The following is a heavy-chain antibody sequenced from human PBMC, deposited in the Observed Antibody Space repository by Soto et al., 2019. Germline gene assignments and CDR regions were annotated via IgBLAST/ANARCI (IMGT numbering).Heavy chain of an antibody. D-gene: IGHD3-3*01. V-gene: IGHV3-30*18. CDR1: GFTFSSYG. CDR3: AKDPSRFLEWFLKLNWLKPDYYGMDV. Sequence: GGSLRLSCAASGFTFSSYGMHWVCQAPGKGLEWVAVISYDGSNKYYADSVKGRFTISRDNSKNTLYLQMNSLRAEDTAVYYCAKDPSRFLEWFLKLNWLKPDYYGMDVWGQGTTVTVSS. J-gene: IGHJ6*02. CDR2: ISYDGSNK.